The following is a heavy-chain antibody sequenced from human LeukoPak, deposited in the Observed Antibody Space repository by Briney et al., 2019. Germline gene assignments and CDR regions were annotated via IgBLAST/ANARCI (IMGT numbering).Heavy chain of an antibody. Sequence: GGSLRLSCAASGFTFSSYAMHWVRQAPGKGLEWVAVISYDGSNKYYADSVKGRFAISRDNSKNTLYLQMNSLRAEDTAVYYCARDSRRYCSSTSCAVGYWGQGTLVTVSS. CDR3: ARDSRRYCSSTSCAVGY. V-gene: IGHV3-30*09. J-gene: IGHJ4*02. CDR2: ISYDGSNK. D-gene: IGHD2-2*01. CDR1: GFTFSSYA.